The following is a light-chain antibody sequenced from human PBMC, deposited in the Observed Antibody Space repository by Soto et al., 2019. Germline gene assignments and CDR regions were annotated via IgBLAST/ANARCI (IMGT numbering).Light chain of an antibody. CDR2: DAS. J-gene: IGKJ3*01. CDR1: QDISNY. Sequence: DIQMTQSPSSLSASVGDRVTITCQASQDISNYLNWYQQKPGKAPKLLIYDASNLETGVPSRFSGSGSGTDFTFTISSLQTEDIVAYYCQQYFSYIGEFRPGTQVDIK. CDR3: QQYFSYIGE. V-gene: IGKV1-33*01.